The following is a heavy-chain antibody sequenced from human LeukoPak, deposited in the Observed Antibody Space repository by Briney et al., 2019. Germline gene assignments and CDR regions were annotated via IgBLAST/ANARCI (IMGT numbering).Heavy chain of an antibody. CDR3: ARDGSYFDY. V-gene: IGHV4-59*11. J-gene: IGHJ4*02. Sequence: SETLSLTCTVSGGSFSSHYWSWIRQPPGKGLEWIAYISYNGSTNYNHSLKSRVTISVDTSKNQFSLKLSSVTAADTAVYYCARDGSYFDYWGQGTLVTVSS. D-gene: IGHD1-26*01. CDR2: ISYNGST. CDR1: GGSFSSHY.